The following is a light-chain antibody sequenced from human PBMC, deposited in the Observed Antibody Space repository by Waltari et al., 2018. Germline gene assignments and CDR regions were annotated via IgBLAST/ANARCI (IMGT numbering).Light chain of an antibody. CDR2: DVS. V-gene: IGLV2-14*03. J-gene: IGLJ1*01. CDR3: SSYTSSSTLVV. CDR1: SSDVGGYNY. Sequence: QSALTQPASVSGSPGQSITISCTGTSSDVGGYNYVSWYQQHPGKAPKLMIYDVSNRPSGVSNLFSGSKSGNTASLTISGLQAEDEADYYCSSYTSSSTLVVFGTGTKVTVL.